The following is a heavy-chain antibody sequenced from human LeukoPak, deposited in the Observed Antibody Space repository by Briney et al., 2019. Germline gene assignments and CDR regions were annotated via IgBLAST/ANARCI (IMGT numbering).Heavy chain of an antibody. CDR1: GFTFSSYA. Sequence: GGSLRLSCSASGFTFSSYAMHWVRQAPGKGLEYVSAISSNGGSTYYADSVKGRFTISRDNSKNTLYLQMSSLRAEDTAVYYCVKQDSSGYYPFDYWGQGTLVTVSS. J-gene: IGHJ4*02. CDR3: VKQDSSGYYPFDY. D-gene: IGHD3-22*01. CDR2: ISSNGGST. V-gene: IGHV3-64D*06.